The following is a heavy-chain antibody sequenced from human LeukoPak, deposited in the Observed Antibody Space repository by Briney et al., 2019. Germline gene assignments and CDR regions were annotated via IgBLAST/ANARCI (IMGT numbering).Heavy chain of an antibody. D-gene: IGHD3-22*01. CDR3: AREAVYYDSSGPATNI. V-gene: IGHV1-46*01. CDR2: INPSGGST. J-gene: IGHJ3*02. Sequence: GASVKVSCKASGYTFTSYYMHWVRQAPGQGLEWMGIINPSGGSTSYAQKFQGRVTMTRDTSTSTVYMELSSLRSEDTAVYYCAREAVYYDSSGPATNIWGQGTMVTVSS. CDR1: GYTFTSYY.